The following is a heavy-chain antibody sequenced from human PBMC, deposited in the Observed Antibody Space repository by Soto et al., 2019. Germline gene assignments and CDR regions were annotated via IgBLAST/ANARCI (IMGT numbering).Heavy chain of an antibody. CDR3: WRSDGDDSTNF. Sequence: ASVKVSCKASGYTFTSYGLNWVRRAPGQGLEWMGRIASHDGSTVSAQSFQGRLTLTRDTFTNTAYLELGALTSDDTGLYFCWRSDGDDSTNFWGQGTLVTVSS. CDR2: IASHDGST. CDR1: GYTFTSYG. V-gene: IGHV1-18*04. J-gene: IGHJ4*02. D-gene: IGHD3-22*01.